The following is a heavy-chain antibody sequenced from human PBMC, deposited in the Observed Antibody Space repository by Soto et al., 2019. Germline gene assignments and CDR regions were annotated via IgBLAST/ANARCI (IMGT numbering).Heavy chain of an antibody. D-gene: IGHD3-22*01. CDR3: AGSYYDSSGCFN. CDR2: INPNSGGT. CDR1: GYTFTGSY. V-gene: IGHV1-2*04. J-gene: IGHJ4*02. Sequence: QMQLVQSGAEVTKPGASVKVSCRASGYTFTGSYMNWVRHAPGQVLEWMGWINPNSGGTNYAQKFQGWITMTRDTSISTAYMEMSRLRSADAAVYHCAGSYYDSSGCFNWGQGTLVTVSS.